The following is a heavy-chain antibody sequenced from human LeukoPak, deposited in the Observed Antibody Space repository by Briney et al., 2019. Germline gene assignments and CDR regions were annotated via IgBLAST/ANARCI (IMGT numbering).Heavy chain of an antibody. V-gene: IGHV3-7*01. CDR1: GFTFSSYW. D-gene: IGHD6-19*01. J-gene: IGHJ4*02. CDR2: IKQDGSEK. CDR3: ARVFMVSPWLVRGYYFDY. Sequence: GGSLRLSCAASGFTFSSYWMSWVRQAPGKGLEWVANIKQDGSEKYYVDSVKGRFTISRDNAKNSLYLQMNSLRAEDTAVYYCARVFMVSPWLVRGYYFDYWGQGTLVTVSS.